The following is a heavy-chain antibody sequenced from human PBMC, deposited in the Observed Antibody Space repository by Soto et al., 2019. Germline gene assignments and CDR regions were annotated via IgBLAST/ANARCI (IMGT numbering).Heavy chain of an antibody. Sequence: QVQLVQSGVEVKLPGASVKLSCKASGYSLSNYGLTWVRQVPGQGLEWIGWVSGYNRNTNYAQKFEDRVTMTTDASKSTVYMALRRLKFDDTGIYYCARERQWGPLIYWGQGTLLTVSP. J-gene: IGHJ4*02. D-gene: IGHD6-19*01. V-gene: IGHV1-18*01. CDR3: ARERQWGPLIY. CDR2: VSGYNRNT. CDR1: GYSLSNYG.